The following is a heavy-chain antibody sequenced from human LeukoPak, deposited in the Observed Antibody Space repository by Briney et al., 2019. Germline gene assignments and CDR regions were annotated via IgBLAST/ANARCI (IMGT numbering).Heavy chain of an antibody. CDR1: GFTVSSNS. CDR2: IYSDNT. Sequence: PGGSLRLSCTVSGFTVSSNSMSWVRQAPGKGLEWVSFIYSDNTHYSDSVKGRFTISRDNSKNTLYLQMNSLRAEYTAVYYCARGGGGYCSGGRCNFYRYYMDVWGKGTTVTVSS. V-gene: IGHV3-53*01. CDR3: ARGGGGYCSGGRCNFYRYYMDV. J-gene: IGHJ6*03. D-gene: IGHD2-15*01.